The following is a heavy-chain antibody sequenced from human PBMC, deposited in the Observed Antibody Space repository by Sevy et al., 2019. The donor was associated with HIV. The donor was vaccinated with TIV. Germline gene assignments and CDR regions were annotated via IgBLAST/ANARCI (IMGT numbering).Heavy chain of an antibody. Sequence: GGSLRLSCAASGFTFSSYSMNWVRQAPGKGLEWVSSISSSSSYIYYADSVKGRFTISRDNAKNSLYLQMNSLRAEDTAVYYCARVTSDSSSCYRYNWFDPWGQGTLVTVSS. D-gene: IGHD6-13*01. J-gene: IGHJ5*02. V-gene: IGHV3-21*01. CDR1: GFTFSSYS. CDR3: ARVTSDSSSCYRYNWFDP. CDR2: ISSSSSYI.